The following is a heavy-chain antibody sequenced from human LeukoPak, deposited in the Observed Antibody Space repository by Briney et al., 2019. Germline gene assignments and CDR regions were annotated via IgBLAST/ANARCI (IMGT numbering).Heavy chain of an antibody. D-gene: IGHD1-14*01. V-gene: IGHV3-64D*06. Sequence: PGGSLRLSCSASGFTFTSFAMHWVRQAPRKGLEYVSAISSSGSNIFYADSVKGRFTISRDNSKSTLYLQMSGLRTDDTAVYYCVRDLRGVEPPPTHQKYWGQGTLVTVSS. CDR1: GFTFTSFA. CDR3: VRDLRGVEPPPTHQKY. CDR2: ISSSGSNI. J-gene: IGHJ4*02.